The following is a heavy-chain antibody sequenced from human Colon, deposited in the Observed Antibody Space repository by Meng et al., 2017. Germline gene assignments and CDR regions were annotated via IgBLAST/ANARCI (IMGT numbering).Heavy chain of an antibody. CDR1: GGTFSSYT. J-gene: IGHJ4*02. CDR3: EILYSVAVVAAPRIDY. V-gene: IGHV1-69*02. Sequence: SVKVSCKASGGTFSSYTISWVRQAPGQGLEWMGRIIPILGIANYAQKFQGRVTITADKSTSTAYMELSSLRSEDTAVYYCEILYSVAVVAAPRIDYWGQGTLVTVSS. CDR2: IIPILGIA. D-gene: IGHD2-15*01.